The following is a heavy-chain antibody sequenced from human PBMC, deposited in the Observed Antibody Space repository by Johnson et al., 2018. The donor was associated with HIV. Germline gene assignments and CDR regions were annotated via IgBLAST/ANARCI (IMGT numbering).Heavy chain of an antibody. J-gene: IGHJ3*02. CDR3: AREGGRDAFDI. V-gene: IGHV3-30*04. CDR2: ISYDGSNK. D-gene: IGHD2-15*01. Sequence: VQLVESWGGVVQPGRSLRLSCAASGFIFRSYAMHWVRQAPGKGLEWVAVISYDGSNKYYADSVKGRFTISRDNSKNTLYLQMNILRAEDTAVYYCAREGGRDAFDIWGQGTMVTVSS. CDR1: GFIFRSYA.